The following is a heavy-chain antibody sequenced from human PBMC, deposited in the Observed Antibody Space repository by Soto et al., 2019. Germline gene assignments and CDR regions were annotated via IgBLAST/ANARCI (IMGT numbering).Heavy chain of an antibody. J-gene: IGHJ2*01. V-gene: IGHV1-69*06. Sequence: QVQLVQSGAEVKKPGSSVKVSCKASGGTFSSYAISWVRQAPGQGLEWMGGLIPIFGTANYAQKFQGSVTITADKTTSTADMELSSPRSEDTAVDYWASGVAVAGRQPDWYFDLWGRGTLVTVSS. CDR1: GGTFSSYA. CDR2: LIPIFGTA. D-gene: IGHD6-19*01. CDR3: ASGVAVAGRQPDWYFDL.